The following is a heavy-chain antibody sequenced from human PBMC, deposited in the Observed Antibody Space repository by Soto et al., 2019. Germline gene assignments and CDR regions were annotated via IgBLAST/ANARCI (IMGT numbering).Heavy chain of an antibody. D-gene: IGHD6-13*01. CDR3: ARDLPSSSQQLVSDAFDI. Sequence: PSQTLSLTCAISGDSVSSNSAAWNWIRQSPSRGLEWLGRTYYRSKWYNDYAVSVKSRITINPDTSKNQFSLQLNSVTPEDTAVYYCARDLPSSSQQLVSDAFDIWGQGTMVTVSS. CDR2: TYYRSKWYN. CDR1: GDSVSSNSAA. J-gene: IGHJ3*02. V-gene: IGHV6-1*01.